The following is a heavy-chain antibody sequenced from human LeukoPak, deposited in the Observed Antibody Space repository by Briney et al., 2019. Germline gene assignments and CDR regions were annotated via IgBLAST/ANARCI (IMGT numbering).Heavy chain of an antibody. V-gene: IGHV3-74*01. J-gene: IGHJ5*02. CDR2: INSDGSST. CDR3: ARDPETYYYDSSGKIPWFDP. D-gene: IGHD3-22*01. Sequence: ETLSLTCTVSGGSISSSNWWGWVRQAPGKGLVWVSRINSDGSSTSYADSVKGRFTISRDNAKNTLNLQMNSLRAEDTAVYYCARDPETYYYDSSGKIPWFDPWGQGTLVTVSS. CDR1: GGSISSSNW.